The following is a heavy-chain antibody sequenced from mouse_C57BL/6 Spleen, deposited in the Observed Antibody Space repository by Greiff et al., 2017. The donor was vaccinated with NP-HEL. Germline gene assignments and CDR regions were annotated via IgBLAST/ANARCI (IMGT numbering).Heavy chain of an antibody. V-gene: IGHV1-39*01. CDR3: ATLTTVVARGYAMDY. D-gene: IGHD1-1*01. CDR2: INPNYGTT. J-gene: IGHJ4*01. CDR1: GYSFTDYN. Sequence: VQLKQSGPELVKPGASVKISCKASGYSFTDYNMNWVKQSNGKSLEWIGVINPNYGTTSYNQKFKGKATLTVDQSSSTAYMQLNSLTSEDSAVYYCATLTTVVARGYAMDYWGQGTSVTVSS.